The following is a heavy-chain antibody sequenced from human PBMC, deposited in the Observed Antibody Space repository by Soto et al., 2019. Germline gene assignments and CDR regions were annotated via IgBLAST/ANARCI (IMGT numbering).Heavy chain of an antibody. Sequence: GGSLRLSCAASGFSVDDNYMSWVRQAPGKGLEWIAVLYMDDTTYYTDSIKGRFTVSRDTSKNILFLHMNSLRAEDTAVYYCAGTESRSSSTQFDYWGQGALVTVSS. CDR1: GFSVDDNY. CDR2: LYMDDTT. D-gene: IGHD6-6*01. CDR3: AGTESRSSSTQFDY. V-gene: IGHV3-53*01. J-gene: IGHJ4*02.